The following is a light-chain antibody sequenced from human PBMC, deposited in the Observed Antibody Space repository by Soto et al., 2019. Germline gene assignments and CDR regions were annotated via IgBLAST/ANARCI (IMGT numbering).Light chain of an antibody. Sequence: EIVLTQSRGTLSLSRGETATLSCRPSQSVSSSYLAWYQQKPGQAPRLLIYGASSRATGIPDRFSGSGSGTDFTLTISRLEPEDFAVYYCQQYGSSPPITFGQGTRLEIK. V-gene: IGKV3-20*01. CDR1: QSVSSSY. CDR3: QQYGSSPPIT. J-gene: IGKJ5*01. CDR2: GAS.